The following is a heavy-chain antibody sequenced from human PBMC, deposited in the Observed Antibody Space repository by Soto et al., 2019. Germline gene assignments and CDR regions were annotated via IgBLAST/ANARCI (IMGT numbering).Heavy chain of an antibody. D-gene: IGHD5-18*01. CDR2: MSATGGST. J-gene: IGHJ3*02. Sequence: EVQLLESGGDLRQPGGSLRLSCAASGFSFSSYSMSWVRHVPGKGLQWVSGMSATGGSTYYADTVKGRFTTSRDNSRKTMYLHMNSLRADDTAVYYCAKSWGDTGQESAFDIWGLGTMVTVSA. CDR3: AKSWGDTGQESAFDI. CDR1: GFSFSSYS. V-gene: IGHV3-23*01.